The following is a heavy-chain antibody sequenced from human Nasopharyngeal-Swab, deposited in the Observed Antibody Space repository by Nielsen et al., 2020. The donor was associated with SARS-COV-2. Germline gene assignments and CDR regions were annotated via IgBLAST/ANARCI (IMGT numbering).Heavy chain of an antibody. D-gene: IGHD3-3*01. CDR1: GDSIAYSTFY. V-gene: IGHV4-39*07. CDR3: ARGPSMIRFSHRGLDV. J-gene: IGHJ6*02. Sequence: SETLSLTCTVSGDSIAYSTFYWGWIRQPPGKGLEWIGNIYYNGNTYQNPSLKSRLTISADKSKNQVSLILTSVTAADTAVYYCARGPSMIRFSHRGLDVWGQGTTVTVSS. CDR2: IYYNGNT.